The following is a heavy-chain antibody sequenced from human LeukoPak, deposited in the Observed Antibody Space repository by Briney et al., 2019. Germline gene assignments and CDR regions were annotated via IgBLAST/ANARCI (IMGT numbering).Heavy chain of an antibody. D-gene: IGHD1-26*01. CDR2: ISGSGGST. Sequence: GGSLRLSCAASGFTLSSYAMSWVRQAPGKGLEWVSAISGSGGSTYYADSVKGRFTISRDNSKDTLYLQMNSLRAEDTAVYYCATAGGSYYRDYWGQGTLVTVSS. V-gene: IGHV3-23*01. CDR3: ATAGGSYYRDY. J-gene: IGHJ4*02. CDR1: GFTLSSYA.